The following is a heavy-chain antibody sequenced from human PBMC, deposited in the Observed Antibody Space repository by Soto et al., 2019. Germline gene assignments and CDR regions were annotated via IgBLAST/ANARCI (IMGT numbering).Heavy chain of an antibody. CDR3: ARHFGNYGDWAFDF. CDR2: INYSGRT. V-gene: IGHV4-39*01. CDR1: GGSISYSSHY. J-gene: IGHJ4*02. D-gene: IGHD4-17*01. Sequence: SETLSLTCTVSGGSISYSSHYWAWIRQPPGKGLEWIATINYSGRTYYNPSLRSRVTISVDTSRDQFSLNLNSVTAADTAVYYCARHFGNYGDWAFDFWGQGTLVTVSS.